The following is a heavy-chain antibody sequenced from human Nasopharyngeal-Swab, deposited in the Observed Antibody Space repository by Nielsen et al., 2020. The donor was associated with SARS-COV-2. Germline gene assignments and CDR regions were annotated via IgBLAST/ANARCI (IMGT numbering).Heavy chain of an antibody. V-gene: IGHV1-24*01. J-gene: IGHJ4*02. CDR3: ATDYELGGANTVDY. CDR1: GYTLSALS. D-gene: IGHD1-26*01. Sequence: ASVQVSCKVSGYTLSALSMHWLRQAPGKGLEWMGGFDPEDGETIYAQKFQGRVTMTEDTSTDTAYMELRSLRSEDTAVYYCATDYELGGANTVDYWGQGTLVTVSS. CDR2: FDPEDGET.